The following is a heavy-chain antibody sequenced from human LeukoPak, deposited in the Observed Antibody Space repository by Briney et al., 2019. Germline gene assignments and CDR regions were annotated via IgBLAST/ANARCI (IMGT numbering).Heavy chain of an antibody. J-gene: IGHJ4*02. CDR3: ARDQQYCSSTSCYPAYYFDY. Sequence: GGSLRLSCAASGLTFSSYAMHWVRQAPGKGLEWVAVISYDGSNKYYADSVKGRFTISRDNSKKTLYLQMNSLRAEDTAVYYCARDQQYCSSTSCYPAYYFDYWGQGTLVTVSS. CDR1: GLTFSSYA. D-gene: IGHD2-2*01. CDR2: ISYDGSNK. V-gene: IGHV3-30-3*01.